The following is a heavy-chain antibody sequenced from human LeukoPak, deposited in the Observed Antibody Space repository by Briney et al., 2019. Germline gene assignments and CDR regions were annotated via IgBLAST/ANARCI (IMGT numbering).Heavy chain of an antibody. J-gene: IGHJ4*02. CDR1: GGSFSGYY. CDR2: IYTSGST. CDR3: ARGVGVLLAYYFDY. Sequence: SETLSLTCAVYGGSFSGYYWSWIRQPAGKGLEWIGRIYTSGSTNYNPSLKSRVTMSVDTSKNQFSLKLSSVTAADTAVYYCARGVGVLLAYYFDYWGQGTLVTVSS. V-gene: IGHV4-59*10. D-gene: IGHD3-10*01.